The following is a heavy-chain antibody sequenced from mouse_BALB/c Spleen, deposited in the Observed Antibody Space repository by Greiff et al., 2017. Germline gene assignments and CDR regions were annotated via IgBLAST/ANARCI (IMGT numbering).Heavy chain of an antibody. Sequence: EVKLVESGPGLVKPSQSLSLTCTVTGYSITSDYAWNWIRQFPGNKLEWMGYISYSGSTSYNPSLKSRISITRDTSKNQFFLQLNSVTTEDTATYYCARGGNYHFDYWGQGTTLTVSS. CDR2: ISYSGST. D-gene: IGHD2-1*01. CDR3: ARGGNYHFDY. CDR1: GYSITSDYA. J-gene: IGHJ2*01. V-gene: IGHV3-2*02.